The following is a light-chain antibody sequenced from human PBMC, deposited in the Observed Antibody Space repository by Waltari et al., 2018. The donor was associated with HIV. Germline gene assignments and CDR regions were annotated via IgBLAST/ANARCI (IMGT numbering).Light chain of an antibody. CDR2: GAS. V-gene: IGKV3-20*01. J-gene: IGKJ5*01. Sequence: EIVLTQSPGTLSLSPGQRATLPCRASLTVTTDSFAWDQQKPGQAPRLLIYGASNRATGIPDRFSGSGSGTDFALTISRLQPVDFAMYYCQQYGSSPITFGQGTRLEIK. CDR1: LTVTTDS. CDR3: QQYGSSPIT.